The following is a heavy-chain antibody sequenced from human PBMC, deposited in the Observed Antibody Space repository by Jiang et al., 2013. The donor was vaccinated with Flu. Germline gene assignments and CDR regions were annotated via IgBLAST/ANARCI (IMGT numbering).Heavy chain of an antibody. CDR3: ARGKGTKSRENNWFDP. D-gene: IGHD5-24*01. V-gene: IGHV4-30-2*01. Sequence: LKSRVTISVDRSKNQFSLKLSSVTAADTAVYYCARGKGTKSRENNWFDPWGQGTLVTVSS. J-gene: IGHJ5*02.